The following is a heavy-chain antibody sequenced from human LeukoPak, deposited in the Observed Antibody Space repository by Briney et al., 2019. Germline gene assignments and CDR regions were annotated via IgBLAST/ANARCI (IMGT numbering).Heavy chain of an antibody. CDR1: GGSISSYY. J-gene: IGHJ5*02. CDR2: IYTSGST. CDR3: ARDSVADYDFWSGYLNYWFDP. V-gene: IGHV4-4*07. Sequence: SETLSLTCTVSGGSISSYYWSWIRQPAGKGLEWIGRIYTSGSTNYNSSLKSRLTMSVDTSKNQFSLNLSSVTAADTAVYYCARDSVADYDFWSGYLNYWFDPWGQGTLVTVSS. D-gene: IGHD3-3*01.